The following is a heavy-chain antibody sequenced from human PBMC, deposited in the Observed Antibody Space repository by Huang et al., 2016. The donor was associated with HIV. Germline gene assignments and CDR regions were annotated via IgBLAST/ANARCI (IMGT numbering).Heavy chain of an antibody. J-gene: IGHJ3*02. CDR3: AREGQTWYGKPIAAFEI. Sequence: VQLVQSGAEVRRPGSSVRVSCKAAGGRFYSLAFNWVRQAPGQGIEYRGRLVPRFSVTNYAERLKNRLTISADKSTNTVYMELRSLRSEDTGVFYCAREGQTWYGKPIAAFEIWGQGTTVIVSS. CDR2: LVPRFSVT. CDR1: GGRFYSLA. V-gene: IGHV1-69*04. D-gene: IGHD1-1*01.